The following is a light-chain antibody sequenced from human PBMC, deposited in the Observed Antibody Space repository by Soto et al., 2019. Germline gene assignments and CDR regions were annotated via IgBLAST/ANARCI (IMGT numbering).Light chain of an antibody. CDR2: GNS. J-gene: IGLJ1*01. CDR1: TSNIGAGYD. V-gene: IGLV1-40*01. CDR3: QSYDRSLSGVYV. Sequence: QSVLTRPPSVSGAPGQRVIISCTGSTSNIGAGYDVHWYQQLPTTAPKLLIYGNSNRPSGVPDRFSGSKSGTSASLAITGLQAEDEADYYCQSYDRSLSGVYVFGTGTKVTGL.